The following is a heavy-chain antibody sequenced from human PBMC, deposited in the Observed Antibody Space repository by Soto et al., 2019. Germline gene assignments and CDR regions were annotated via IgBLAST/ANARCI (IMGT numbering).Heavy chain of an antibody. CDR1: GFNFSSYG. V-gene: IGHV3-30*18. D-gene: IGHD3-22*01. CDR3: AKHPYYYDSSGYYV. Sequence: SLRLSCAASGFNFSSYGMHWVRQAPGKGLEWVAVISYDGSNKYYTDSVKGRFTISRDNSKNTLYLQMNSLRAEDTAVYYCAKHPYYYDSSGYYVWGQGTLVTVSS. J-gene: IGHJ4*02. CDR2: ISYDGSNK.